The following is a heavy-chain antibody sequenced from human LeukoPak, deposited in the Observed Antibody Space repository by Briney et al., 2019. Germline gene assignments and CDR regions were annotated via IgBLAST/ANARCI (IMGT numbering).Heavy chain of an antibody. V-gene: IGHV3-23*01. D-gene: IGHD6-13*01. Sequence: GGSLRLSCTASGFSFSTYAITWVRQAPGKGLEWVSGISGSGNLTYYADSVKGRFTISRDNAKNSLYLQMNSLRAEDTAVYYCARAQQLVPANDAFDIWGQGTMVTVSS. CDR1: GFSFSTYA. CDR3: ARAQQLVPANDAFDI. J-gene: IGHJ3*02. CDR2: ISGSGNLT.